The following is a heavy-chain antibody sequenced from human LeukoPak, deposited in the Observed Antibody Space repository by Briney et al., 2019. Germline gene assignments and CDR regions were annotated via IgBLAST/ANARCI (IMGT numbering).Heavy chain of an antibody. CDR2: IYYSGST. CDR3: ARSVEGYCRGGSCYSYSYYMDV. V-gene: IGHV4-39*07. D-gene: IGHD2-15*01. Sequence: PSETLSLTCTVSGGSISSSSYYWGWIRQPPGKGLEWIGSIYYSGSTYYNPSLKSRATISVDTSKNQFSLKLSSVTAADTAVYYCARSVEGYCRGGSCYSYSYYMDVWGKGTTVTVSS. J-gene: IGHJ6*03. CDR1: GGSISSSSYY.